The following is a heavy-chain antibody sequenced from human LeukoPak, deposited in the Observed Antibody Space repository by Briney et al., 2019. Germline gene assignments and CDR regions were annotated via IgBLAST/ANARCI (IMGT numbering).Heavy chain of an antibody. J-gene: IGHJ6*02. CDR3: ARRPEGYCSSTGCQNGVYYYYGMDV. CDR2: ISSSGSTI. Sequence: GGSLRLSCAASGFTFNRSEMNWVRQAPGKGLEWVSYISSSGSTIYYADSVKGRFTISRDNAKNSLYLQMNSLRADDTAVYYCARRPEGYCSSTGCQNGVYYYYGMDVWGQGTTVTVSS. D-gene: IGHD2-2*01. CDR1: GFTFNRSE. V-gene: IGHV3-48*03.